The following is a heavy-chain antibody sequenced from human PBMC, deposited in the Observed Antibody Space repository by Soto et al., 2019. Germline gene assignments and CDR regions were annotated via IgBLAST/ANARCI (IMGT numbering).Heavy chain of an antibody. CDR3: ARAGVVGAKAIFDY. Sequence: LRLSCAASGFTFSSYAMSWVRQAPGKGLEWVSAISGSGGSTYYADSVKGRFTISRDNAKNSLYLQMNSLRAEDTAVYYCARAGVVGAKAIFDYWGQGTLVTVSS. J-gene: IGHJ4*02. V-gene: IGHV3-23*01. CDR1: GFTFSSYA. CDR2: ISGSGGST. D-gene: IGHD1-26*01.